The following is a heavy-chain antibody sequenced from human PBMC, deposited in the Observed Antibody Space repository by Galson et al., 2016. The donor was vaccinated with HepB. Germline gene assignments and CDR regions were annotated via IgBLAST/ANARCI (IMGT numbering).Heavy chain of an antibody. CDR3: AREKGAEAGIDY. CDR2: IWYGGSNQ. V-gene: IGHV3-33*01. CDR1: GFTFSSYG. J-gene: IGHJ4*02. Sequence: LRLSCAPSGFTFSSYGMHWVRQAPGKGLDWVAAIWYGGSNQQFADSVKGRFTISTDSSKNTVYLEMNSLSADDTAVYYCAREKGAEAGIDYWGQGTVVTVSS. D-gene: IGHD1-14*01.